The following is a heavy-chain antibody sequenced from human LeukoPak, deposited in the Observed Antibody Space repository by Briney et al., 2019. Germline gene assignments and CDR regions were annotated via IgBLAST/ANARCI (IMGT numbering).Heavy chain of an antibody. CDR1: GGTFSSYA. J-gene: IGHJ3*02. V-gene: IGHV1-69*05. CDR3: ATRTSESIVGATFAFDI. D-gene: IGHD1-26*01. CDR2: IIPIFGTA. Sequence: SVKVSCKASGGTFSSYAISRVRQAPGQGLEWMGRIIPIFGTANYAQKFQGRVTITTDESTSTAYLELSSLRSEDTAVYYCATRTSESIVGATFAFDIWGQGTMVTVSS.